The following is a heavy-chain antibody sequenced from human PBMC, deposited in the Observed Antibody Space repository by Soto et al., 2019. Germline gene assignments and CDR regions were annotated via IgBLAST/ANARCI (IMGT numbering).Heavy chain of an antibody. Sequence: GGSLRLSCAAIGFSLRSDWMAWVRQIPGKGLEFVANIKEDGSVKNYVDSVKGRFSISRDNDKNSLYLQMNSLRAEDTAVYYCGTDRWGGAFDMWGQGTTVTVSS. CDR3: GTDRWGGAFDM. D-gene: IGHD3-10*01. V-gene: IGHV3-7*01. J-gene: IGHJ3*02. CDR1: GFSLRSDW. CDR2: IKEDGSVK.